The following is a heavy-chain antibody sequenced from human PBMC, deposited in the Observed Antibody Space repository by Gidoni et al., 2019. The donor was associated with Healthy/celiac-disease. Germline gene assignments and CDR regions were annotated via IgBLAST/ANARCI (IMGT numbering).Heavy chain of an antibody. CDR3: ARDLAYGDYDVGYYYDYMDV. CDR1: GFPFRSYS. V-gene: IGHV3-21*01. D-gene: IGHD4-17*01. Sequence: VQLVASGRGLVKPGGSLRLSCSASGFPFRSYSMHWVRQAPGKGLAWVSSISSSSSYIYYEDSVKGRFTNSRDNAKNSLYLQMNSLRAEDTAVYFCARDLAYGDYDVGYYYDYMDVWGKGTTVTVSS. CDR2: ISSSSSYI. J-gene: IGHJ6*03.